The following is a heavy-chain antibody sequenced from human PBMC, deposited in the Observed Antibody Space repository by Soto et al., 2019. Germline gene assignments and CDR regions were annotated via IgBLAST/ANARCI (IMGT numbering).Heavy chain of an antibody. Sequence: QVQLVQSGAEVKKPGASVKVSCKASGYTFTGYYMHWVRQAPGQGLEWMGWINPNSGGTNYAQKCQGWVTMTRDTSISTAYMELSRLRSDDTAVYYCARGGHSSSHLDYWGQGTLVTVSS. CDR2: INPNSGGT. V-gene: IGHV1-2*04. CDR3: ARGGHSSSHLDY. J-gene: IGHJ4*02. CDR1: GYTFTGYY. D-gene: IGHD6-13*01.